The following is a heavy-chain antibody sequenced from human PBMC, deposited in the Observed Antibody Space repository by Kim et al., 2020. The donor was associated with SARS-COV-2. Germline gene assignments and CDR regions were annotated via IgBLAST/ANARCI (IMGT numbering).Heavy chain of an antibody. Sequence: ADSVKGRFTITRDNSKNTLYLQMNSLRAEDTAVYYCARGQGYGDSPTYDCWGQGTLVTVSS. J-gene: IGHJ4*02. D-gene: IGHD4-17*01. CDR3: ARGQGYGDSPTYDC. V-gene: IGHV3-30*07.